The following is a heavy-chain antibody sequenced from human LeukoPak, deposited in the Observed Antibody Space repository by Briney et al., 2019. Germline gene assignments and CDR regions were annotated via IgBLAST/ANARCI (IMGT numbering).Heavy chain of an antibody. D-gene: IGHD2-8*01. J-gene: IGHJ4*02. CDR3: AGHHPRNAVDF. V-gene: IGHV4-34*01. CDR1: GGSFSGYY. CDR2: INHSGST. Sequence: SETLSLTCAVYGGSFSGYYWSWIRQPPGKGLEWIGEINHSGSTNYNPSLKSRVTISVDTSKNQFSLKLSSVTAADTAVYYCAGHHPRNAVDFWGQGTLVTVSS.